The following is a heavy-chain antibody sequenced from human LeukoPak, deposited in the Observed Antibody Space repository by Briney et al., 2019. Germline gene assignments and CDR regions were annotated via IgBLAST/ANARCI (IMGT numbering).Heavy chain of an antibody. D-gene: IGHD2-8*02. CDR1: GFTFSSYA. Sequence: GGSLRLSCAASGFTFSSYAMSWVRQAPGKGLEWVSTISGNGRSTYYGDSVKGRFTISRDNSKNTLSLQMNSLRAEDTAVDYCAKEYYVLLVYALGGSFDYWGRGTLVTVSS. CDR3: AKEYYVLLVYALGGSFDY. V-gene: IGHV3-23*01. CDR2: ISGNGRST. J-gene: IGHJ4*02.